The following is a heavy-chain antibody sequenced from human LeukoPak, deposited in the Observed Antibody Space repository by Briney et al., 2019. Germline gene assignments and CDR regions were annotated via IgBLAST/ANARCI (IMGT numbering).Heavy chain of an antibody. J-gene: IGHJ4*02. D-gene: IGHD3-10*01. V-gene: IGHV4-4*02. Sequence: SGTLSLTCVVSGGSISTSNWWSWVRQPPGKGLEWIGEIRHSGTTNYNPSLKSRVTISVDKSKNQFSLKLTSVTVADTAVYYCTRGGLTFGGDWGQGTLVTVSS. CDR2: IRHSGTT. CDR3: TRGGLTFGGD. CDR1: GGSISTSNW.